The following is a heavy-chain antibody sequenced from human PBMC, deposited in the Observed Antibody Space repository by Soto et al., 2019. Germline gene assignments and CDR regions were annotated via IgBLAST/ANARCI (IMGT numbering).Heavy chain of an antibody. CDR2: IYWDDDK. D-gene: IGHD6-19*01. CDR1: GFSLSTSGVG. J-gene: IGHJ6*03. Sequence: SGPTLVNPTQTLTLTCTFSGFSLSTSGVGVGWIRQPPGKALEWLALIYWDDDKRYSPSLKSRLTITKDTSKNQVALTMTNMDPVDTATYYCARGTYSSGWYAGYYYYMDVWGKGTTVTVSS. V-gene: IGHV2-5*02. CDR3: ARGTYSSGWYAGYYYYMDV.